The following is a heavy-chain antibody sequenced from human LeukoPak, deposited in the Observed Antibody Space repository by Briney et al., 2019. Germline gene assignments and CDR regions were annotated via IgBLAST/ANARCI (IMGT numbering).Heavy chain of an antibody. CDR1: GFSFSNYA. CDR2: IRGGGET. J-gene: IGHJ4*02. Sequence: GGSLRLSCAASGFSFSNYAMSWVRQAPARGPEWVSSIRGGGETFYADSVKGRFTISRDNSKNMVHLQMNSLTGEDTALYYCVRRGDASSGWGDHDFWGQGALVTVSS. CDR3: VRRGDASSGWGDHDF. V-gene: IGHV3-23*01. D-gene: IGHD6-19*01.